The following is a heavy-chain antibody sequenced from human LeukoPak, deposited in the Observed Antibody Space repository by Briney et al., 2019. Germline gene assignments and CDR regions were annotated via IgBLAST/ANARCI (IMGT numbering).Heavy chain of an antibody. V-gene: IGHV3-30*03. Sequence: QPGRSLRLSCAASGFTFSSYGMHWVRQAPGKGLEWVAVISYDGSNKYYADSVKGRFTISRDNSKNTLYLQMHSLRAEDTALYYCARGDSSGYYATVPDYWGQGTLVTVSS. CDR3: ARGDSSGYYATVPDY. J-gene: IGHJ4*02. CDR2: ISYDGSNK. CDR1: GFTFSSYG. D-gene: IGHD3-22*01.